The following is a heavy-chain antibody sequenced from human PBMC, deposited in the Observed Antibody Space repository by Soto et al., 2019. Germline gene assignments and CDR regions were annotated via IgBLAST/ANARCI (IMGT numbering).Heavy chain of an antibody. Sequence: PSQTLSLTCAISGDSVSSNSAAWNWIRQSPSRGLEWLGRTYYRSKWYNDYAVSVKSRITINPDTSKNQFSLQLNSVTPEDTAVYYCARGRGIWELVTLQIRYYGMDVWGQGTTVTVS. V-gene: IGHV6-1*01. CDR1: GDSVSSNSAA. CDR2: TYYRSKWYN. CDR3: ARGRGIWELVTLQIRYYGMDV. D-gene: IGHD1-26*01. J-gene: IGHJ6*02.